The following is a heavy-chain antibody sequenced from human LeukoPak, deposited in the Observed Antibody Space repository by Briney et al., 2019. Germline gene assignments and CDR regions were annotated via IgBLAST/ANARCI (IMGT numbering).Heavy chain of an antibody. CDR3: ARDRNYGDYDWCFYFYMDV. J-gene: IGHJ6*03. CDR2: ISYDGSDK. CDR1: GFTLRSYA. V-gene: IGHV3-30*01. D-gene: IGHD4-17*01. Sequence: PGGSLRLSCAASGFTLRSYALHWVRQAPGKGLEWVAVISYDGSDKYYADPVKGRFTISRDNSKNTLYLQMNSLRAEDTAVYYCARDRNYGDYDWCFYFYMDVWGKGTTVTVSS.